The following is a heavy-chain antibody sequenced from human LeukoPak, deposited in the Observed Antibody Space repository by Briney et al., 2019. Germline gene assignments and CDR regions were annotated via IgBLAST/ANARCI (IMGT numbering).Heavy chain of an antibody. CDR1: EFTFSSYW. CDR2: ISSSSSYT. Sequence: QAGGSLRLSCAASEFTFSSYWMSWVRQAPGKGLEWVSYISSSSSYTNYADSVKGRFTIPRDNAKNSLYLQMNSLRAEDTAVYYCARGHLRYFDWLLPPFFDYWGQGTLVTVSS. J-gene: IGHJ4*02. V-gene: IGHV3-21*05. D-gene: IGHD3-9*01. CDR3: ARGHLRYFDWLLPPFFDY.